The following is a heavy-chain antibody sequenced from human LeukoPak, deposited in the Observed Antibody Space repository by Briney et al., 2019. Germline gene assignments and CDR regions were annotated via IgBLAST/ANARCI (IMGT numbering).Heavy chain of an antibody. CDR2: IYYSGST. V-gene: IGHV4-59*05. CDR1: GGSISSYY. CDR3: ASKTRYYYYMDV. J-gene: IGHJ6*03. Sequence: SETLSLTCTVSGGSISSYYWSWIRQPPGKGLEWIGSIYYSGSTYYNPSLKSRVTISVDTSKNQFSLKLSSVTAADTAVYYCASKTRYYYYMDVWGKGTTVTVSS.